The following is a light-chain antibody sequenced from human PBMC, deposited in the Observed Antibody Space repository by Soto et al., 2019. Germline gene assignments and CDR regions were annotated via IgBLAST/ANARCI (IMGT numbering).Light chain of an antibody. CDR3: QKYTRAPFT. Sequence: DIQMTQSPSSLSASVGDRVTVTCRASQGIDTYLAWYQQKPGQVPKLLIYAASTLQSGVTSRFSGSGSGTDFTLTISSLQPEDVATYFCQKYTRAPFTFGPGTKVDIK. J-gene: IGKJ3*01. CDR1: QGIDTY. CDR2: AAS. V-gene: IGKV1-27*01.